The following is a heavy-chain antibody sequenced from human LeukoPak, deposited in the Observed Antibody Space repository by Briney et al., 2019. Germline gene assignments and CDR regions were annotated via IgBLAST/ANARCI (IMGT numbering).Heavy chain of an antibody. D-gene: IGHD3-16*01. V-gene: IGHV4-30-2*01. J-gene: IGHJ5*02. CDR1: GGSISSGGYS. CDR3: GRWGGALRYNWFDP. CDR2: IYRSGST. Sequence: SQTLSLTCAVSGGSISSGGYSWSWIRQPPGKGLEWIGYIYRSGSTFYNLSLKSRVTISVDRSKNQFSLKLSSVTAADTAVYYCGRWGGALRYNWFDPWGQGTLVTVSS.